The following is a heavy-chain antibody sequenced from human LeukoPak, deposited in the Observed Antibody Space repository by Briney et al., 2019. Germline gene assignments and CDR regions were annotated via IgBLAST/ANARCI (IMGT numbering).Heavy chain of an antibody. CDR2: INHSGST. CDR1: GGSISSGGYY. V-gene: IGHV4-39*07. CDR3: ASRGIRWLPAAEYFQH. D-gene: IGHD5-24*01. J-gene: IGHJ1*01. Sequence: NPSETLSLTCTVSGGSISSGGYYWSWIRQPPGKGLEWIGEINHSGSTNYNPSLKSRVTISVDTSKNQFSLKLSSVTAADTAVYYCASRGIRWLPAAEYFQHWGQGTLVTVSS.